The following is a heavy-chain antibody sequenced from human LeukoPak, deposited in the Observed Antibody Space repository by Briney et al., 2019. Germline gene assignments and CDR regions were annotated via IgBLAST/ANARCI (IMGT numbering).Heavy chain of an antibody. CDR2: INPNSGGT. D-gene: IGHD3-22*01. CDR1: TYTFTDYF. CDR3: ARPRLPYYYDSSGLEY. V-gene: IGHV1-2*02. Sequence: ASVKVSCKAFTYTFTDYFIHLVRQAPGQGLEWMGWINPNSGGTNYAQMFQGRVTMTRNTSTNTVYMELSRLRSDDTAVYYCARPRLPYYYDSSGLEYWGQGTLITVSS. J-gene: IGHJ4*02.